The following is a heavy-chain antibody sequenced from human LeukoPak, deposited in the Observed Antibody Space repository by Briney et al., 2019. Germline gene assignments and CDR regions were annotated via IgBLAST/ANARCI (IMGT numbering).Heavy chain of an antibody. D-gene: IGHD4-17*01. CDR1: GGSISSGDYY. J-gene: IGHJ5*02. CDR3: AGTRTTVTTFWFDP. Sequence: SQTLSLTCTVSGGSISSGDYYWSWIRQPPGKGLEWIGYIYYNGSTYYNPSLKSRVTISVDTSKNQFSLKLSSVTAADTAVYYCAGTRTTVTTFWFDPWGQGTLVTVSS. V-gene: IGHV4-30-4*08. CDR2: IYYNGST.